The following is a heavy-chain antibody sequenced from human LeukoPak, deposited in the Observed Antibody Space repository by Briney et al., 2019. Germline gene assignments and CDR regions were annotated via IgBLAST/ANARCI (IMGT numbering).Heavy chain of an antibody. D-gene: IGHD3-16*02. J-gene: IGHJ5*02. Sequence: GASVTVSCKASGGTFSSYAISWVRQAPGQGLEWMGGIIPIFGTANYAQKFQGRVTITADESTSTAYMELSSVTAADTAVYYCARAYYDYVWGSYRNNWFDPWGQGTLVTVSS. CDR2: IIPIFGTA. CDR1: GGTFSSYA. CDR3: ARAYYDYVWGSYRNNWFDP. V-gene: IGHV1-69*13.